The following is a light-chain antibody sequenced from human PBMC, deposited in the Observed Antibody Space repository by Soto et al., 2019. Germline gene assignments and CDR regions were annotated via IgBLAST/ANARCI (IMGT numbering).Light chain of an antibody. CDR2: EVS. V-gene: IGLV2-23*02. CDR1: SSDVGSYNL. CDR3: CSYAGSSTFVV. J-gene: IGLJ2*01. Sequence: QSALTQPASVSGSPGQSITISCTGTSSDVGSYNLVSWYQQHPGKAPKLMIYEVSYRPSGVSHRFSGSKSGNTASLTISGLQAEDEADYYCCSYAGSSTFVVFGGGTQLTVL.